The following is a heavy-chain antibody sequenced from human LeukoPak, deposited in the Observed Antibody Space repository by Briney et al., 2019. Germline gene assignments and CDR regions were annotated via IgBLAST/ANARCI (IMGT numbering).Heavy chain of an antibody. V-gene: IGHV3-74*01. CDR2: IGSDGTST. J-gene: IGHJ3*02. Sequence: SGGSLRLSCAASGFTFRSYGMHWVRQAPGKGLVWVSRIGSDGTSTTYADSVKGRFTISRDNAKNTLYLQLDSLRAEDTAIYYCASPGWSDALDMWGQGTRVTVSS. CDR1: GFTFRSYG. CDR3: ASPGWSDALDM. D-gene: IGHD2-15*01.